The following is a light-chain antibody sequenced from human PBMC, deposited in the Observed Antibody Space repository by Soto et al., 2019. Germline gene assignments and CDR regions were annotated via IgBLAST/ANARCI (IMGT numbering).Light chain of an antibody. Sequence: QSVLTQSSSASASLESSVKLTCTLSRGHNSYIIAWHQQQPGKAPRYLMMLEGSGSYNKWSGIPDRFSGSSSGADRYLTISKLQFEDEADYYCDTWDSNTQVFGGGTKLTVL. J-gene: IGLJ2*01. CDR2: LEGSGSY. CDR1: RGHNSYI. V-gene: IGLV4-60*02. CDR3: DTWDSNTQV.